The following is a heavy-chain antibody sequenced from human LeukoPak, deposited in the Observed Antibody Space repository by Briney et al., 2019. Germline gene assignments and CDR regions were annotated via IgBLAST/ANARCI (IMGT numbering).Heavy chain of an antibody. D-gene: IGHD6-6*01. J-gene: IGHJ5*02. CDR3: ARDYSSSSYWFDP. V-gene: IGHV1-2*02. CDR2: INPNSGGT. Sequence: ASVNVSCKASGYTFTGYYMHWVRQAPGQGLEWMGWINPNSGGTNYAQKFQGRVTMTRDTSISTAYMELSRLRSDDTAVYYCARDYSSSSYWFDPWGQGTLVTVSS. CDR1: GYTFTGYY.